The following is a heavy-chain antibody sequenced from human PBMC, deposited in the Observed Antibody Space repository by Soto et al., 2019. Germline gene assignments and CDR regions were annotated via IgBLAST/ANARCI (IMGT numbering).Heavy chain of an antibody. CDR1: GGSISSGGYS. V-gene: IGHV4-30-2*01. Sequence: SETLSLTCAVSGGSISSGGYSWSWIRQPPGKGLEWIGYIYHSGSTYYNPSLKGRVTISVDRSKNQLSLKLSSVTAADTAVYYCARSPKGTNIDYPGQGTRVTVSS. CDR3: ARSPKGTNIDY. D-gene: IGHD2-8*01. J-gene: IGHJ4*02. CDR2: IYHSGST.